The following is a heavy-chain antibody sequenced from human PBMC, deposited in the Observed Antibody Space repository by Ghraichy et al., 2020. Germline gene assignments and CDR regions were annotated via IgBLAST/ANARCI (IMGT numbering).Heavy chain of an antibody. CDR3: ARDSVAGTPAFDY. Sequence: GESLRLSCAASGFTFSSYSMNWVRQAPGKGLEWVSSISSSSSYIYYADSVKGRFTISRDNAKNSLYLQMNSLRAEDTAVYYCARDSVAGTPAFDYWGQGTLVTVSS. J-gene: IGHJ4*02. V-gene: IGHV3-21*01. D-gene: IGHD6-19*01. CDR2: ISSSSSYI. CDR1: GFTFSSYS.